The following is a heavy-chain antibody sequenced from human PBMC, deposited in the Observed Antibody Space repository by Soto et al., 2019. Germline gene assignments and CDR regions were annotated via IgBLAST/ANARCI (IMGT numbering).Heavy chain of an antibody. J-gene: IGHJ4*02. CDR3: AKLSAAGSDY. Sequence: EVQLLESGGGLVQPGGSLRLSCPASGFTFSSYAMSWARQAPGKGLEWVSSITDNGAYTYYADSVKGRFTISRDNSKNTLYLQMNSLRAEDTAVYYCAKLSAAGSDYWGQGTLVTVSS. CDR2: ITDNGAYT. D-gene: IGHD6-13*01. V-gene: IGHV3-23*01. CDR1: GFTFSSYA.